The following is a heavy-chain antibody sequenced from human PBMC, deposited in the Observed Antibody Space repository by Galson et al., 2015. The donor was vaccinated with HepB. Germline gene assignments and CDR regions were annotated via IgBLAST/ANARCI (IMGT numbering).Heavy chain of an antibody. J-gene: IGHJ3*02. D-gene: IGHD6-13*01. CDR3: AREVIAAPDTDAFDI. CDR1: GGSISSGDYF. Sequence: TLSLTCTVSGGSISSGDYFWSWLRQPPGEGLEWIGYLYYSGSAYYNPSLNSRVTISVDTSKNQFSLALTSVTAADAAVYYCAREVIAAPDTDAFDIWGQGTMVTVSS. V-gene: IGHV4-30-4*01. CDR2: LYYSGSA.